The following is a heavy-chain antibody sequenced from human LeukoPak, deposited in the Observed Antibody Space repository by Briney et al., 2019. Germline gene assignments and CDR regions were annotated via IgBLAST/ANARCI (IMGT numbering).Heavy chain of an antibody. CDR3: AKATGYLL. CDR1: GFTFDDYG. J-gene: IGHJ4*02. V-gene: IGHV3-23*01. D-gene: IGHD1-14*01. Sequence: GGSLRLSCAASGFTFDDYGMSWVRQAPGKGLEWVSTISNSCGTTYYADSVKGRFTISRDDSENTLYLQMNSLRAEDTAVYYCAKATGYLLWGQGTLVTVSS. CDR2: ISNSCGTT.